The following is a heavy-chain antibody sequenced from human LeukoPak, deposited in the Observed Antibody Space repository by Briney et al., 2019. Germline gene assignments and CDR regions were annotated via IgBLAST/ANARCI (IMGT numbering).Heavy chain of an antibody. CDR3: ARRRTYYYDSSGYVDY. Sequence: GGSLRLSCAASGFTFSSYAMSWVRQAPGKGLVWVSRINSDGSSTSYADSVKGRFTISRDNAKNTLYLQMNSLRAEDTAVYYCARRRTYYYDSSGYVDYWGQGTLVTVSS. CDR2: INSDGSST. CDR1: GFTFSSYA. V-gene: IGHV3-74*01. J-gene: IGHJ4*02. D-gene: IGHD3-22*01.